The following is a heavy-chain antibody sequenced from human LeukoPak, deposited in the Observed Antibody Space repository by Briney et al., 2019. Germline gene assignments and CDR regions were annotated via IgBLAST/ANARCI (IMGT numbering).Heavy chain of an antibody. CDR2: INTNTGNP. D-gene: IGHD3-10*01. J-gene: IGHJ4*02. CDR3: ARDEGILLWFGELAYYFDY. CDR1: GYTFTSYA. Sequence: ASVKVSCKASGYTFTSYAMNWVRQAPGQGLEWMGWINTNTGNPTYAQGFTGRFVFSLDTSVSTAYLQTSSLKAEDTAVYYCARDEGILLWFGELAYYFDYWGQGTLVTVSS. V-gene: IGHV7-4-1*02.